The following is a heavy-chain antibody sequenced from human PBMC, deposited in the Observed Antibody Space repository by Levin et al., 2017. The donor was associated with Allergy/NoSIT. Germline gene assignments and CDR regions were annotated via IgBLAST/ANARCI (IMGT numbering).Heavy chain of an antibody. V-gene: IGHV4-61*02. CDR3: ASQSSSWYSDFDY. J-gene: IGHJ4*02. Sequence: SQTLSLTCTVSGASIKSGGYYWSWIRQPAGKGLEWIGRIDASGSTNYNPSLKSRVTISVDMSKNQFSLSLSPVTAADTAVYCCASQSSSWYSDFDYWGQGTLVTVSS. D-gene: IGHD2-15*01. CDR2: IDASGST. CDR1: GASIKSGGYY.